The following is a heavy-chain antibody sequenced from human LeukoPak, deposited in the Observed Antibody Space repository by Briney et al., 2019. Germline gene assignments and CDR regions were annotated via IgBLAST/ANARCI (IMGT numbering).Heavy chain of an antibody. D-gene: IGHD3-3*01. CDR2: INPNSGGT. V-gene: IGHV1-2*06. J-gene: IGHJ4*02. Sequence: ASVKVSCKASGYTFTGYYMHWVRQAPGQGLEWMGRINPNSGGTNYAQKFQGRVTMTRDTSISTAYMELSRLRSDDTAVYYCARDRSLLRFLEWLLDYWGQGTLVTVSS. CDR3: ARDRSLLRFLEWLLDY. CDR1: GYTFTGYY.